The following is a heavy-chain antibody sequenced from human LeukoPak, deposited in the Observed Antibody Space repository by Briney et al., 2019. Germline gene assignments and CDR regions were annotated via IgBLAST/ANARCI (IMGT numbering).Heavy chain of an antibody. J-gene: IGHJ4*02. Sequence: GGSLRLSCAASGFLVSRNYMSWARLAPGKGLEWVSSISRSASNIYYADSVKVRFTISRDNAKNSFYLQMNSLRAEDTAVFYCARDPEGFGATYFDYWGQGTLVTVSS. CDR1: GFLVSRNY. CDR3: ARDPEGFGATYFDY. CDR2: ISRSASNI. D-gene: IGHD3-16*01. V-gene: IGHV3-21*01.